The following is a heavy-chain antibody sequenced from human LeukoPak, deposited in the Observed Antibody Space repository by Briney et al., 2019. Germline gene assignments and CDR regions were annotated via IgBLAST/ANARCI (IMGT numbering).Heavy chain of an antibody. CDR3: AKRTCDY. J-gene: IGHJ4*02. CDR2: ISSSSSYI. V-gene: IGHV3-21*04. CDR1: GFTFSSYS. Sequence: GGSLRLSCAASGFTFSSYSMNWVRQAPGKGLEWVSCISSSSSYIYYADSVRGRFIISRDNSKNTVYLQMNSLRAEDTAIYYCAKRTCDYWGQGTLVTVSS.